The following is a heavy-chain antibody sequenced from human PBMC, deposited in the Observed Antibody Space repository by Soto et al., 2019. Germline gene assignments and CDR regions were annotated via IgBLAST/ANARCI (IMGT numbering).Heavy chain of an antibody. V-gene: IGHV3-21*06. CDR2: ITSSSTYI. CDR3: ARDLLEGYGHARQPDY. J-gene: IGHJ4*02. D-gene: IGHD5-18*01. Sequence: SLRLSCVASGFTFSAYSMSWVRQAPGQGLEWVSSITSSSTYIYYTRSVEGRFTISRDDAKNSLHLQMNSLRAEDTAVYYCARDLLEGYGHARQPDYWGQGTLVTVYS. CDR1: GFTFSAYS.